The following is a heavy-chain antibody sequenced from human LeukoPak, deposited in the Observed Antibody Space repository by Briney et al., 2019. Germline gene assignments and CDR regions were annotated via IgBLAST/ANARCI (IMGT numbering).Heavy chain of an antibody. CDR1: GFTFNKYT. V-gene: IGHV3-30*04. CDR2: VLYNGSQK. CDR3: ARDNWGGAFDI. Sequence: GGSLRLSCAASGFTFNKYTMHWVRQAPGKGLEWVAVVLYNGSQKNNADSVKGRFSISRDNSKNMLYLQMDSLRVEDTALYYCARDNWGGAFDIWGQGTMVSVSS. J-gene: IGHJ3*02. D-gene: IGHD3-16*01.